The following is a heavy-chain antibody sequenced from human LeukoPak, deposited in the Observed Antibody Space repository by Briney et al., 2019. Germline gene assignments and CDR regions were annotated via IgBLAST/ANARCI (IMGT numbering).Heavy chain of an antibody. J-gene: IGHJ4*02. CDR2: ISSTGGST. V-gene: IGHV3-23*01. D-gene: IGHD3-22*01. CDR3: AKVRDSSGSLFDY. Sequence: GGSLRLSCAASGFTFSSYAMTWVRQAPGKGLEWVSTISSTGGSTYYVDSVKGRFTISRDNSKNTLHVQMNSLRAEDTAVYYCAKVRDSSGSLFDYWGQGTLVTVSS. CDR1: GFTFSSYA.